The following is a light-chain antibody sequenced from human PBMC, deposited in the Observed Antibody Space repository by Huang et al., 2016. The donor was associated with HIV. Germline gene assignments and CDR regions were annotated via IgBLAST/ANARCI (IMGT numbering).Light chain of an antibody. Sequence: DIQMTQSPSTLSASVGDRVTITCRASQSISSWLAWYQQKPGQAPKLLIYKASSLERGVPPRFSGSGSGTQFTLTISSLQPDDFATYYCQQYNSYSGTFGQGTKVDIK. V-gene: IGKV1-5*03. CDR2: KAS. J-gene: IGKJ1*01. CDR3: QQYNSYSGT. CDR1: QSISSW.